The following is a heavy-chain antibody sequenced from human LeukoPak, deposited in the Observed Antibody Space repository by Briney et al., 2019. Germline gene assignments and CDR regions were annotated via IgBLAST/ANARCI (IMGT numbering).Heavy chain of an antibody. J-gene: IGHJ4*02. V-gene: IGHV4-34*01. D-gene: IGHD1-26*01. CDR2: INHSGST. Sequence: SETLSLTCAVYGESFSGYYWSWIRQPPGKGLEWIGEINHSGSTNYNPSLKSRVTISVDTSKNQFSLKLSSVTAADTAVNYCARLSRGSYYWGQGTLVTVSS. CDR1: GESFSGYY. CDR3: ARLSRGSYY.